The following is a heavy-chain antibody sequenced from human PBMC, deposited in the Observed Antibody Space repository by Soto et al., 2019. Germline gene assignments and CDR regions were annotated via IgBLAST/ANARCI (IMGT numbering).Heavy chain of an antibody. CDR3: ARTIVATSLYMDV. V-gene: IGHV3-11*01. CDR2: ISSSCSTI. CDR1: GFTFSDYY. J-gene: IGHJ6*03. D-gene: IGHD5-12*01. Sequence: GGSLRLSCAASGFTFSDYYMSWIRQAPGKGLEWVSYISSSCSTIYYADSVKGRFTISRDNAKNSLYLQMNSLRAEDTAVYYCARTIVATSLYMDVWGKGTTVTVSS.